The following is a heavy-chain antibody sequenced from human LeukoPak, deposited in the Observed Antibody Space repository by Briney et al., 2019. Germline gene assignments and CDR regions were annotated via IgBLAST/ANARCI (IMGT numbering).Heavy chain of an antibody. D-gene: IGHD2-2*01. CDR3: AREGSEDIVVVPAASLDY. J-gene: IGHJ4*02. Sequence: ASVTVSYQASGYTFNGYYMHWVRQAPGQALERMGWINPNSGGTNYAQKLQGRVTMTRDTSISTAYMELSRLRSDDTAVYYCAREGSEDIVVVPAASLDYWGQGTLVTVSS. V-gene: IGHV1-2*02. CDR1: GYTFNGYY. CDR2: INPNSGGT.